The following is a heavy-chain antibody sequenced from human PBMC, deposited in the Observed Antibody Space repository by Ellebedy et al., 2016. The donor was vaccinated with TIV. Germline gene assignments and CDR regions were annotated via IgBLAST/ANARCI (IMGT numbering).Heavy chain of an antibody. CDR1: GYTFTGYY. V-gene: IGHV1-2*04. Sequence: AASVKVSCKASGYTFTGYYMHWVRQAPGQGLEWMGWINPNNGGTNYAQKFQGWVTMTRDTSISTAYMELSRLRSDDTAVYYCAREGGAYCGGDCFSTWGQGTLVTVSS. CDR3: AREGGAYCGGDCFST. D-gene: IGHD2-21*02. J-gene: IGHJ5*02. CDR2: INPNNGGT.